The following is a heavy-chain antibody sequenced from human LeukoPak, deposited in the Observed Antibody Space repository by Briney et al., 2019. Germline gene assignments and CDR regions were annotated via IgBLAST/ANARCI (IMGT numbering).Heavy chain of an antibody. CDR1: GGSISSYY. Sequence: SETLSLTCTVSGGSISSYYWSWIRQPAGKGLEWIGRIYTSGSTNYNPSLKSRVTMSVDTSKNQFSLKLSSVTAADTAVYYCARDSGIAVAGTGWFDPWGQGTLVTVSS. CDR3: ARDSGIAVAGTGWFDP. CDR2: IYTSGST. D-gene: IGHD6-19*01. V-gene: IGHV4-4*07. J-gene: IGHJ5*02.